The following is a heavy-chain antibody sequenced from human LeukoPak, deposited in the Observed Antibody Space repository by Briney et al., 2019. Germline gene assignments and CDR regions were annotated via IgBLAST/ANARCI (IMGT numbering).Heavy chain of an antibody. CDR3: ARDGMTVLLGAPGWFDP. V-gene: IGHV1-69*04. J-gene: IGHJ5*02. Sequence: SVKVSCKASGGTFSIYTISWVRQAPGPGLEWMGRIIPILGIANYAQKFQGRVTITADKSTSTAYMELSSLRSEDTAVYYCARDGMTVLLGAPGWFDPWGQGTLVTVSS. CDR2: IIPILGIA. CDR1: GGTFSIYT. D-gene: IGHD2-21*02.